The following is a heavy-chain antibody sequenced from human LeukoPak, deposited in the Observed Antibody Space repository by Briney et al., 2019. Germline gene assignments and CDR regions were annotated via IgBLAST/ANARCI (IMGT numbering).Heavy chain of an antibody. CDR3: ARRVYYYDSSGSAGSPYFDF. J-gene: IGHJ4*02. V-gene: IGHV4-59*08. Sequence: SETLSLTCTVSGGSISSYYWSWIRQPPGKGLEWIGHIYYSGSTNYNPSLKSRVTISVDTSKNQFSLKLSSVTAADTAVYYCARRVYYYDSSGSAGSPYFDFWGQGALVTVSS. CDR2: IYYSGST. CDR1: GGSISSYY. D-gene: IGHD3-22*01.